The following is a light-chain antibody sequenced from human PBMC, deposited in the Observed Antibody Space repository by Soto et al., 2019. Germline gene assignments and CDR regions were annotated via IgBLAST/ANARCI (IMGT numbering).Light chain of an antibody. CDR2: GAS. CDR1: RSVRSN. CDR3: QQYNYWPGT. J-gene: IGKJ1*01. V-gene: IGKV3-15*01. Sequence: EIVMTQSPATLSVSPGERATLSCKASRSVRSNLAWYQQKPGQAPRLLISGASTRATGITDRFSGSGSGTEFTLAINSLQSEDFAVYYCQQYNYWPGTFGQGTKVDIK.